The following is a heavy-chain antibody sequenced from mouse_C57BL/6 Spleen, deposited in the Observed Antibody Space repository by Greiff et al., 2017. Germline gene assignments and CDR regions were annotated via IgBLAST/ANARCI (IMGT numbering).Heavy chain of an antibody. V-gene: IGHV1-81*01. CDR3: ARKGITAAPFDY. CDR1: GYTFTSYG. Sequence: VQLQQSGAELARPGASVKLSCKASGYTFTSYGISWVKQRPGQGLEWIGEIYPRSGNTYYNEKFKGKATLTADKSSSTAYMELRSLTSEDSAVYFCARKGITAAPFDYRGQGTTLTVSS. CDR2: IYPRSGNT. J-gene: IGHJ2*01. D-gene: IGHD1-2*01.